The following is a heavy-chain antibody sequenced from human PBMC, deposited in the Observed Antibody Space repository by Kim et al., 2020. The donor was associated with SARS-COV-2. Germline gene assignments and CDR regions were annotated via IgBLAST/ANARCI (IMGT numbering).Heavy chain of an antibody. CDR3: ARDDLAAADS. CDR2: ISSDGNNG. D-gene: IGHD6-25*01. V-gene: IGHV3-30*04. Sequence: GGSLRLSCAASGFTFSNYAMHWVRQAPGKGLEWVAVISSDGNNGYYADSVKGRFTISRDSSKKKLYLQMNSLRVEDTAMYYCARDDLAAADSWGQGTLVT. J-gene: IGHJ4*02. CDR1: GFTFSNYA.